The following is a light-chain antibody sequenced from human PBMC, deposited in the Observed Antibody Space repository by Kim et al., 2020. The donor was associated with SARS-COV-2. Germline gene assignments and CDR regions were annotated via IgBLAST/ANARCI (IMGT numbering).Light chain of an antibody. CDR1: QSVRSN. CDR3: QEYNDWPWA. J-gene: IGKJ1*01. CDR2: GAS. Sequence: EIVLTQSPATLSVSPGERATLSCRASQSVRSNLAWYQQKAGQAPRLLFYGASTRAIGIPARFSGSGSGTEFTLTISSLQSEDFAVYYCQEYNDWPWAFGQGTKVDIK. V-gene: IGKV3-15*01.